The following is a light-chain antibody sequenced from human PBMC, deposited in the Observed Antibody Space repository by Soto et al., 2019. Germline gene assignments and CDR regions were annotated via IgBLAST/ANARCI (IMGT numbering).Light chain of an antibody. CDR3: QLYHNWPPQYT. CDR2: GAS. J-gene: IGKJ2*01. Sequence: EIVMTQSPATLSVSPGERATLSCRASQTISSNLAWYQQKPGQTPRLLIHGASTRATGVPARFSVSGSETEFPLTITCLQSQDFAVCYCQLYHNWPPQYTFVQGTKLQIK. V-gene: IGKV3-15*01. CDR1: QTISSN.